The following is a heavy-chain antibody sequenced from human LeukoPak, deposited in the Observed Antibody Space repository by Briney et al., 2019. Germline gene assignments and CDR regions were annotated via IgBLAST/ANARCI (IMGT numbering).Heavy chain of an antibody. V-gene: IGHV1-69*13. CDR2: IIPIFGTA. CDR1: GGTFSSYA. D-gene: IGHD4-11*01. Sequence: SVKVSCKASGGTFSSYAISWVRQAPGQGLEWMGGIIPIFGTANYAQKFQGRVTITADESTSTAYMELSSLRAEDTAVYYCAKEGQYTGDAFDIWGQGTMVTVSS. CDR3: AKEGQYTGDAFDI. J-gene: IGHJ3*02.